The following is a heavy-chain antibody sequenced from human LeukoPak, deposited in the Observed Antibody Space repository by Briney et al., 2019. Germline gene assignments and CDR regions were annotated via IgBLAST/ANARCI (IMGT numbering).Heavy chain of an antibody. J-gene: IGHJ3*01. CDR1: GGSIRTNDYY. D-gene: IGHD6-13*01. V-gene: IGHV4-39*07. Sequence: PSETLSLTCTVGGGSIRTNDYYWGWIRQTPGKGLEWIANLYYNGRSYQNPSLESRVTISVDTSKNQFSLNLTSVTAADTAVYYCVRDRRLIAATGNGGAFDLWGRGATVTVSS. CDR2: LYYNGRS. CDR3: VRDRRLIAATGNGGAFDL.